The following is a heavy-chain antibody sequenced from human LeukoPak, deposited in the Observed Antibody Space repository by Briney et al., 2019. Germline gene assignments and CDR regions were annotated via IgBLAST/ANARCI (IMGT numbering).Heavy chain of an antibody. CDR1: GFTFSNAW. D-gene: IGHD6-19*01. J-gene: IGHJ4*02. CDR3: TTHYSSGWYAVDY. V-gene: IGHV3-15*01. CDR2: IKSKTDGGTT. Sequence: GGSLRLSCAASGFTFSNAWMSWVRQAPGKGLEWVGRIKSKTDGGTTDYAAPVKGRFTISRDDSKNTLYLQMNSLKTEDTAVYHCTTHYSSGWYAVDYWAREPWSPSPQ.